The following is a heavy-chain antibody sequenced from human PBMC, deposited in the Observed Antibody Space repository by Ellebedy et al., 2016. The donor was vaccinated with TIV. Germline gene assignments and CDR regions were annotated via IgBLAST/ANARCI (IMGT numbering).Heavy chain of an antibody. Sequence: GESLKISCKGSGYSFTTYWIGWVRQMPGKGLEWMGSIYHGDSNIGYSPSFQGQVTISADKSISTADLQWRSLKASDTAMYYCARWEGYNSNAFDYWGQGTLVTVSS. D-gene: IGHD6-13*01. J-gene: IGHJ4*02. V-gene: IGHV5-51*01. CDR1: GYSFTTYW. CDR2: IYHGDSNI. CDR3: ARWEGYNSNAFDY.